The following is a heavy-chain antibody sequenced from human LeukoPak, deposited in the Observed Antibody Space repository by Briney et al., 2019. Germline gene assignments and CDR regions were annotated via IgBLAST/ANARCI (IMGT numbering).Heavy chain of an antibody. V-gene: IGHV4-39*07. CDR2: IYYSGST. J-gene: IGHJ3*02. CDR3: ARASSPYLLDAFAI. D-gene: IGHD2-15*01. CDR1: GGSISSSSYY. Sequence: SETLSLTCTVSGGSISSSSYYWGWIRQPPGKGLEWIGSIYYSGSTYYNPSLKSRVTISVDTSKNQFSLKLSSVTAADTAVYYCARASSPYLLDAFAIWGQGTMVTVSS.